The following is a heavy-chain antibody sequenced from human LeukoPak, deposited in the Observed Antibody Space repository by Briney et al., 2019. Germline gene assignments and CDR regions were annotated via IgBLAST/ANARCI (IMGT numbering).Heavy chain of an antibody. Sequence: ASVKVSCKASGYTFTGYYMHWVRQAPGQGLEWMGWINPNSGGTNYAQKFQGWVTMTTDTSTSTAYMELRSLRSDDTAVYYCARDVTALRYYYMDVWGKGTTVTVSS. J-gene: IGHJ6*03. CDR1: GYTFTGYY. CDR3: ARDVTALRYYYMDV. V-gene: IGHV1-2*04. D-gene: IGHD5-18*01. CDR2: INPNSGGT.